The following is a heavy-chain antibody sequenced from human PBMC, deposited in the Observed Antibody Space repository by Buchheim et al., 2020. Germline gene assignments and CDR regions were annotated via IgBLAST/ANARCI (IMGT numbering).Heavy chain of an antibody. Sequence: EVQLVESGGGLVQPGGSLRLSCAASGFTVSSNYMTWVRQAPGKGLEWVSVIYSGGNTYSADSVKGRFTISRDNSKNMLYLQMFSLRAEDTALYYCASSGSPYYFDFWGQGTL. CDR1: GFTVSSNY. V-gene: IGHV3-66*01. CDR3: ASSGSPYYFDF. CDR2: IYSGGNT. D-gene: IGHD1-26*01. J-gene: IGHJ4*02.